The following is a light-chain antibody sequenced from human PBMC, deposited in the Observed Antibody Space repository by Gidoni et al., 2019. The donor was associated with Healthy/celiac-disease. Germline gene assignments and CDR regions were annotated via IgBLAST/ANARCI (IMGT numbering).Light chain of an antibody. CDR1: QSISSY. CDR2: DAS. J-gene: IGKJ1*01. CDR3: QQSYSTPRT. V-gene: IGKV1-39*01. Sequence: DIQMTQSPSSLSASVGDRVTITCRASQSISSYLNWYQQKPGKAPKLLMYDASSLQSGVPSRFSGSGSGTDFTLTITSLQPEDSATYYCQQSYSTPRTFGQGTKVEIK.